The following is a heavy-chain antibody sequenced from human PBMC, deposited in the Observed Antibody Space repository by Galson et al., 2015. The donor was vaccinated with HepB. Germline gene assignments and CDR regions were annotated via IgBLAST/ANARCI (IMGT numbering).Heavy chain of an antibody. J-gene: IGHJ4*02. Sequence: SLRLSCAASGFRFSTSWMTWVRQAPGKWLERVANIKEDGSENYYVDSVRGRFTISRDNAKNSLYLQINSLRADDTAVYFCARDPPLGTPFDHWGQGTLVTVSS. CDR2: IKEDGSEN. CDR1: GFRFSTSW. D-gene: IGHD7-27*01. V-gene: IGHV3-7*01. CDR3: ARDPPLGTPFDH.